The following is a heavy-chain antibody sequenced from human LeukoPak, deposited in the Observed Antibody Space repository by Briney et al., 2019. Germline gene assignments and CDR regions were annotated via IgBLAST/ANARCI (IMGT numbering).Heavy chain of an antibody. J-gene: IGHJ4*02. CDR3: ARDPRLLIAAAGNYFDY. CDR2: INHSGST. D-gene: IGHD6-13*01. CDR1: GGSFSGYY. V-gene: IGHV4-34*01. Sequence: SETLSLTCAVYGGSFSGYYWSWIRQPPGKGLEWIGEINHSGSTNYNPSLKSRVTISVDTSENQFSLKLSSVTAADTAVYYCARDPRLLIAAAGNYFDYWGQGTLVTVSS.